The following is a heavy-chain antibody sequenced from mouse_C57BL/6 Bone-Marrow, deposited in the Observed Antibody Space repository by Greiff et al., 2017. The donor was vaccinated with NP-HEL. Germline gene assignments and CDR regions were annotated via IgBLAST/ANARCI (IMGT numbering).Heavy chain of an antibody. J-gene: IGHJ1*03. V-gene: IGHV1-69*01. D-gene: IGHD1-1*01. CDR2: IDPSDSYT. Sequence: QVQLQQPGAELVMPGASVKLSCKASGYTFTSYWMHWVKQRPGQGLEWIGEIDPSDSYTNYNQKFKGKSTLTVDKSSSTAYMQLSSLTSEDSAVYYCARGDYYGSSLWYFDVWGTGTTVTVSS. CDR3: ARGDYYGSSLWYFDV. CDR1: GYTFTSYW.